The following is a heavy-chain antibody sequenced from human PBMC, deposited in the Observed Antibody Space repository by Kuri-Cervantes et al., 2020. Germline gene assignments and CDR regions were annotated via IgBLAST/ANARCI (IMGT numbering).Heavy chain of an antibody. CDR3: ATDSRAFPSDYGMDV. CDR2: SNAGNGNT. Sequence: ASVKVSCKASGYTFTSYAMHWVRQAPGQRLEWMGWSNAGNGNTKYSQEFQGRVTITRDTSASTAYMELSSLRSEDTAVYYCATDSRAFPSDYGMDVWGQGTTVTVSS. D-gene: IGHD2-2*01. CDR1: GYTFTSYA. V-gene: IGHV1-3*02. J-gene: IGHJ6*02.